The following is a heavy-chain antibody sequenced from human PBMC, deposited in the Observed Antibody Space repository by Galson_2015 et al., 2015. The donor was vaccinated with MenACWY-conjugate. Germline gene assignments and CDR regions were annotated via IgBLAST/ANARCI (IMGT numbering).Heavy chain of an antibody. Sequence: SLRLSCAASGFTFSTYWMSWVRQAPGKGLEWVANIKEDGSDKYYVDSMRGRFTISRDNAKNSLYLQMNSLRAEDTAVYYCARIAAAVTEHYFDYWGQGTLVTVSS. D-gene: IGHD6-13*01. CDR3: ARIAAAVTEHYFDY. CDR2: IKEDGSDK. CDR1: GFTFSTYW. J-gene: IGHJ4*02. V-gene: IGHV3-7*01.